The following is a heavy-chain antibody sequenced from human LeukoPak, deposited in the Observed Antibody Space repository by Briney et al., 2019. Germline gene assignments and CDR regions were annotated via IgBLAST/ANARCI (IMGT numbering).Heavy chain of an antibody. V-gene: IGHV3-21*01. D-gene: IGHD6-25*01. Sequence: GGSLRLSCAASGFTFSSYSMNWVRQAPGKGLEWVSSISSSSSYIYYADSVKGRFTISRDNAKNSLYLQMNSLRAEDTAVYYCARDRRRAAPHYYGMDVWGQGTTVTVSS. CDR1: GFTFSSYS. CDR3: ARDRRRAAPHYYGMDV. CDR2: ISSSSSYI. J-gene: IGHJ6*02.